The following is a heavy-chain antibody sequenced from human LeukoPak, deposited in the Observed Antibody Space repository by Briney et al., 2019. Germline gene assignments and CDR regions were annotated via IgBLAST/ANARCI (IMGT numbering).Heavy chain of an antibody. V-gene: IGHV1-2*02. CDR3: ARDPSRIVVVPAAIDY. Sequence: ASVKVSCKASGYTFTGYYMHWVRQAPGQGLEWTGWINPNSGGTNYAQKFQGRVTMTRDTSISTAYMELSRLRSDDTAVYYCARDPSRIVVVPAAIDYWGQGTLVTVSS. CDR2: INPNSGGT. D-gene: IGHD2-2*01. CDR1: GYTFTGYY. J-gene: IGHJ4*02.